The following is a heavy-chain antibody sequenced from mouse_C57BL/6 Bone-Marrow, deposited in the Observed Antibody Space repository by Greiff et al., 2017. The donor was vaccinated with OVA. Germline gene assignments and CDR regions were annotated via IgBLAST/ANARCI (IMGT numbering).Heavy chain of an antibody. Sequence: QVQLQQPGAELVKPGASVKMSCKASGYTFTSYWMTWVKQRPGQGLEWIGDIYPGSGSTNYNEKFKSKATLTVDTSSSTAYMQLSSLTSEDSAVYYCARGSYDGYYHAMDYWGQGTSVTVSS. J-gene: IGHJ4*01. CDR3: ARGSYDGYYHAMDY. CDR2: IYPGSGST. V-gene: IGHV1-55*01. D-gene: IGHD2-3*01. CDR1: GYTFTSYW.